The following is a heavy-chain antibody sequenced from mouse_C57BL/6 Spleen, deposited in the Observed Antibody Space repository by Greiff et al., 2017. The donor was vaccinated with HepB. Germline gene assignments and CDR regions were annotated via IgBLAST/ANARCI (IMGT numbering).Heavy chain of an antibody. Sequence: EVKLMESGGGLVKPGGSLKLSCAASGFTFSDYGMHWVRQAPEKGLEWVAYISSGSSTIYYADTVKGRFTISRDNAKNTLFLQMTSLRSEDTAMYYCARKLYPLYAMDYWGQGTSVTVSS. J-gene: IGHJ4*01. D-gene: IGHD2-12*01. CDR1: GFTFSDYG. V-gene: IGHV5-17*01. CDR2: ISSGSSTI. CDR3: ARKLYPLYAMDY.